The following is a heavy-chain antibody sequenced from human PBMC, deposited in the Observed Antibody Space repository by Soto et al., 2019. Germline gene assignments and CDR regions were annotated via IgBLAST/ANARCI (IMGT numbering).Heavy chain of an antibody. V-gene: IGHV3-30-3*01. CDR1: GFTFSSYA. CDR2: ISYDGSNK. J-gene: IGHJ6*02. D-gene: IGHD6-19*01. CDR3: ARDRGIAVGDYYYYYGMDV. Sequence: GGSLRLSCAASGFTFSSYAMHWVRQAPGKGLEWVVVISYDGSNKYYADSVKGRFTISRDNSKNTLYLQMNSLRAEDTAVYYCARDRGIAVGDYYYYYGMDVWGQGTTVTVSS.